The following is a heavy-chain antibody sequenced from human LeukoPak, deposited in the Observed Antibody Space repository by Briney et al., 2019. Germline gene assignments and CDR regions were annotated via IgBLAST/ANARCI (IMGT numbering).Heavy chain of an antibody. CDR3: ARESNWGGDAFDI. CDR1: GFRISSYF. Sequence: GGSLRLSCAASGFRISSYFMTWVRQAPGKGLEWVANIKQDGSDIYYVDSVKGRFTISRDNAKNSLYLQMNSLRAEDTAVYYCARESNWGGDAFDIWGLGTMVTVSS. V-gene: IGHV3-7*01. D-gene: IGHD7-27*01. CDR2: IKQDGSDI. J-gene: IGHJ3*02.